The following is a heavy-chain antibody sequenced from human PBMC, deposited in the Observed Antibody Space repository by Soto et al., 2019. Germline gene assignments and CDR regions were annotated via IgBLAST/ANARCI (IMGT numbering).Heavy chain of an antibody. CDR2: INSDGSST. CDR3: ARVPSHIQPIDY. CDR1: GFTFSSYW. Sequence: GGSLRLSCAASGFTFSSYWMHWVRQAPGKGLVWVSRINSDGSSTSYADSVKGRFTISRDNAKNTLYLQMNSLRAEDTAGYYCARVPSHIQPIDYWGQGTLVTVSS. J-gene: IGHJ4*02. V-gene: IGHV3-74*01. D-gene: IGHD5-18*01.